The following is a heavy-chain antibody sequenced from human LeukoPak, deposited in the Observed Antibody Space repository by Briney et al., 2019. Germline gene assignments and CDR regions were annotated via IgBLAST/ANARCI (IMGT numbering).Heavy chain of an antibody. CDR1: GFSFSIYS. CDR3: AIPPLSGTGSSRPLAGIDV. J-gene: IGHJ6*02. V-gene: IGHV3-48*04. CDR2: ISHTGSTM. D-gene: IGHD1-26*01. Sequence: GGSLRLSCGASGFSFSIYSLNCLRDAPGKAREGVSYISHTGSTMLYADSVKGRFTISRDNAKNSLYLQMNSLRAEDTAMYYCAIPPLSGTGSSRPLAGIDVWGQGTTVTVS.